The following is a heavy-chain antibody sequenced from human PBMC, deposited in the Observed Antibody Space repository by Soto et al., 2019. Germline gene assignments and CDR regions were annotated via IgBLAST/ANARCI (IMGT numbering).Heavy chain of an antibody. V-gene: IGHV4-59*08. CDR2: VYYSGSP. D-gene: IGHD1-20*01. CDR3: ARRHNGGQERGAFDV. Sequence: QVQLQESGPGLVKPSETLSLTCTVSGGSISAYYWNWIRQPPGKGLEWIGYVYYSGSPHLNPSLKSRVSMSVDTSKNQFSLKLTSVTAADTAVYYCARRHNGGQERGAFDVWGQGTMVTVS. CDR1: GGSISAYY. J-gene: IGHJ3*01.